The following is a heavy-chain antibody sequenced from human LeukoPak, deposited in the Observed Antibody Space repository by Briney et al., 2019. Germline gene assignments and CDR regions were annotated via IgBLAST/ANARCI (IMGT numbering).Heavy chain of an antibody. D-gene: IGHD3-10*01. V-gene: IGHV3-7*03. CDR3: ASSGSGSKNTYYYYGMDV. Sequence: GGSLRLSCAASGFTFSSYWMSWVRQAPGKGLEWVANIKQDGSEKYYVDSVKGRFTISRDNAKNSLYLQMNSLRAEGTAVYYCASSGSGSKNTYYYYGMDVWGKGTTVTVSS. J-gene: IGHJ6*04. CDR1: GFTFSSYW. CDR2: IKQDGSEK.